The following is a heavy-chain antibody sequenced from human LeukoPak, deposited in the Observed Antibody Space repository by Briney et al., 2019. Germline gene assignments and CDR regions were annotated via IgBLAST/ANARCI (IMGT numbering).Heavy chain of an antibody. D-gene: IGHD3-22*01. J-gene: IGHJ6*02. V-gene: IGHV3-66*01. CDR3: ARDQGPFYYSDSSDPEKNYYYYYGMDV. CDR2: IYSGGST. CDR1: GFTVSSNY. Sequence: AGGSLRLSCSASGFTVSSNYMSWVRQAPRKGLEWVSVIYSGGSTYYADSVKGRLTISRDNAKNTLYLQMNSRRAEGTAVYYCARDQGPFYYSDSSDPEKNYYYYYGMDVWGQGTKVTVSS.